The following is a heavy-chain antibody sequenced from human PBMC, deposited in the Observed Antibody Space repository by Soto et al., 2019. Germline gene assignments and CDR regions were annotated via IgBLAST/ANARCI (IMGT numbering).Heavy chain of an antibody. Sequence: PSETLSLTCTVSGGSINNYYWSWIRQPPGKGLEWIGHIYYSGSTNYNPALKNRITISIDTYKNQFSLTLSSVTAADTAAYYCARDYYDSSGYYGYYYYGMDVWGKGATVTVAS. V-gene: IGHV4-59*01. CDR2: IYYSGST. D-gene: IGHD3-22*01. J-gene: IGHJ6*04. CDR3: ARDYYDSSGYYGYYYYGMDV. CDR1: GGSINNYY.